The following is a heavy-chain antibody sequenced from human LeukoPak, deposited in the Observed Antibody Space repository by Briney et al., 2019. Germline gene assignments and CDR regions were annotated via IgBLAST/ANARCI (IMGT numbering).Heavy chain of an antibody. V-gene: IGHV3-48*01. CDR2: ISGSSSSI. J-gene: IGHJ4*02. CDR1: EFSFSTNW. D-gene: IGHD6-13*01. Sequence: PGGSLRLSCAASEFSFSTNWMHWVRQAPGKGLEWVSYISGSSSSIYFADSVKGRFTISRDNAKNSLYLQMNSLRAEDTAVYYCARGGVTAAGPDYWGQGTLVTVSS. CDR3: ARGGVTAAGPDY.